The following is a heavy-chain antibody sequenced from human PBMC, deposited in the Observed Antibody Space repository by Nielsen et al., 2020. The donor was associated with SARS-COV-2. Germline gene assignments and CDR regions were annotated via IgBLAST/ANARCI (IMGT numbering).Heavy chain of an antibody. CDR2: ISHDGRNK. J-gene: IGHJ6*02. CDR3: AKATYYGMDV. Sequence: GGSLRLSCAASGFSLRSYAMHWVRQAPGKGLEWVTFISHDGRNKHYADSVKGRLTISRDNSKNTLYLQMNSLRAEDTAVYYCAKATYYGMDVWGQGTMVTVSS. V-gene: IGHV3-30*07. CDR1: GFSLRSYA.